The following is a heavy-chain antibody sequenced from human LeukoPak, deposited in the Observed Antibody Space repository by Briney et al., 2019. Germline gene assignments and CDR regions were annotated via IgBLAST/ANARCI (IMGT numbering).Heavy chain of an antibody. V-gene: IGHV3-15*01. CDR2: IKSKTDGGTT. Sequence: SGGPLRLSCAASGFIFSNARMSGVRQAPGKGLEGVGRIKSKTDGGTTDYAAPVKGRFTISRDDSKNTLYLQMNSLKTEDTAVYYCATYYYDSSGYLLQAYWGQGTLVTVSS. CDR1: GFIFSNAR. D-gene: IGHD3-22*01. J-gene: IGHJ4*02. CDR3: ATYYYDSSGYLLQAY.